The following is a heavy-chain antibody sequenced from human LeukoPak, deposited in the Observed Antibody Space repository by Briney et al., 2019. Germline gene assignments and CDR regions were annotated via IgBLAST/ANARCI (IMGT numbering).Heavy chain of an antibody. Sequence: PGGSLRLSCAASGFTFSSYGMHWVRQAPGKGLEWVAVISYDGSNKYYADSVKGRFTISRDNSKNTLYLQMNSLRAEDTAVYYCAKDLNTDVTADYYYGMDVWGQGTLVTVSS. D-gene: IGHD2-21*02. V-gene: IGHV3-30*18. CDR2: ISYDGSNK. CDR3: AKDLNTDVTADYYYGMDV. J-gene: IGHJ6*02. CDR1: GFTFSSYG.